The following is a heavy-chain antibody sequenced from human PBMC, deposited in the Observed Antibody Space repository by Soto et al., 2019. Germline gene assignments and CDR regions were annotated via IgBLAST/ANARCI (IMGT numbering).Heavy chain of an antibody. V-gene: IGHV3-64*01. CDR1: GFTFSSYA. CDR2: ISSNGGST. J-gene: IGHJ6*03. Sequence: EVQLVESGGGLVQPGGSLRLSCAASGFTFSSYAMHWVRQAPWKGLEYVSAISSNGGSTYHANSVKGRFTISRDNSKKTLYLQMGSLGAEDMAGYYCARDYHMDVWGKGTTVTVSS. CDR3: ARDYHMDV.